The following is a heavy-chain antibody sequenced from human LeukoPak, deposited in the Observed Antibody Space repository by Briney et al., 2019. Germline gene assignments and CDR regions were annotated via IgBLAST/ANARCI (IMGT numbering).Heavy chain of an antibody. CDR3: ARDSPAEPSNY. CDR1: GFTFSDYY. CDR2: ISSSGSTI. D-gene: IGHD6-6*01. J-gene: IGHJ4*02. V-gene: IGHV3-11*01. Sequence: GGSLRLSCAASGFTFSDYYMSWIRQAPGKGLEWVSYISSSGSTIYYADSVKGRFTISRDNARNSLFLQMNSLRAEDTAVYYCARDSPAEPSNYWGQGTLVTVSS.